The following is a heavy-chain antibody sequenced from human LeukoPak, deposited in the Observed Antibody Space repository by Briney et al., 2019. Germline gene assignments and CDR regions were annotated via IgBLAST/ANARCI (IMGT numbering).Heavy chain of an antibody. D-gene: IGHD3-16*01. J-gene: IGHJ4*02. Sequence: SETLSLTCTVSGGSISSSSYYWGWIRQPPGKGLEWVGSLYYSGSTYYNPSLKSRVTISVDTSKNQFSLKLSSVTAADTAVYYCARQMGGFDYWGQGTLVTVSS. CDR3: ARQMGGFDY. V-gene: IGHV4-39*01. CDR1: GGSISSSSYY. CDR2: LYYSGST.